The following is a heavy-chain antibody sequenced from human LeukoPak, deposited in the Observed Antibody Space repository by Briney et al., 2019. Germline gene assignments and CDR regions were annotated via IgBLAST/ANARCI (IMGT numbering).Heavy chain of an antibody. J-gene: IGHJ4*02. CDR1: GGSVSSGSYY. CDR3: ARDRRVAVALRYFDY. Sequence: SETLSLTCTVSGGSVSSGSYYWSWIRQPPGKGLEWIGYIYYSGSINYNPSLKSRVTISVDTSKNQFSLKLSSVTAADTAVYYCARDRRVAVALRYFDYWGQGTLVTVSS. D-gene: IGHD6-19*01. V-gene: IGHV4-61*01. CDR2: IYYSGSI.